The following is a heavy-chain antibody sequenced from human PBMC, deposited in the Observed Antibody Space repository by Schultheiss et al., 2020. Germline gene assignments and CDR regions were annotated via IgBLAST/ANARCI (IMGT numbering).Heavy chain of an antibody. J-gene: IGHJ5*02. CDR3: ARCPQWPVGRWFDP. CDR2: IYYSGST. D-gene: IGHD6-19*01. Sequence: SQTLSLTCTVSGGSISSAAYYWSWIRQPPGKGLEWIGYIYYSGSTYYNPSLKSRFTISIDASKNQFSLKLTSVTAADTAVYYCARCPQWPVGRWFDPWGQGALVTVSS. CDR1: GGSISSAAYY. V-gene: IGHV4-61*08.